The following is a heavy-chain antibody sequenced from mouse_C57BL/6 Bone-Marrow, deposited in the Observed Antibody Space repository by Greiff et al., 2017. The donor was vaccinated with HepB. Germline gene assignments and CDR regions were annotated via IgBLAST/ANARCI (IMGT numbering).Heavy chain of an antibody. V-gene: IGHV1-64*01. D-gene: IGHD1-2*01. CDR3: ARGGLHTLPSYWYFDV. CDR1: GYTFTSYW. Sequence: VQLQQPGAELVKPGASVKLSCKASGYTFTSYWMHWVKQRPGQGLEWIGMIHPNSGSTNYNEKFKSKATLTVDKSSSTAYMQLSSLTSEDSAVYYCARGGLHTLPSYWYFDVWGTGTTVTVSS. CDR2: IHPNSGST. J-gene: IGHJ1*03.